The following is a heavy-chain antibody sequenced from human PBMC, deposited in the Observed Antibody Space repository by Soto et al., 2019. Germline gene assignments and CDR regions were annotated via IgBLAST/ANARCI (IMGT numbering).Heavy chain of an antibody. Sequence: NPSETLSLTCAVSGGSISSGYYWSWIRQPPGKGLEWIGYMYNTGSTVYNPSFKSRVTISVDTSKNQFSLKLNSVTAADTAVYYCARDLWGYCGTDCYPLDVWGQGTTVTVSS. J-gene: IGHJ6*02. CDR1: GGSISSGYY. V-gene: IGHV4-61*01. CDR2: MYNTGST. D-gene: IGHD2-21*02. CDR3: ARDLWGYCGTDCYPLDV.